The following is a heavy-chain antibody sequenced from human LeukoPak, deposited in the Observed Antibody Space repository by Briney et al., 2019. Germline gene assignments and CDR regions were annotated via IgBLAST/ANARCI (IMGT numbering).Heavy chain of an antibody. D-gene: IGHD5-18*01. Sequence: GGSLRLSCAASGFTFSSYSMNWVRQAPGKGLEWVSSISSSSSYIYYADSVKGRFTISRGNAKNSLYLQMNSLRAEDTAVYYCARDLSGYSYGYFYYYGMDVWGQGTTVTVSS. J-gene: IGHJ6*02. CDR3: ARDLSGYSYGYFYYYGMDV. V-gene: IGHV3-21*01. CDR1: GFTFSSYS. CDR2: ISSSSSYI.